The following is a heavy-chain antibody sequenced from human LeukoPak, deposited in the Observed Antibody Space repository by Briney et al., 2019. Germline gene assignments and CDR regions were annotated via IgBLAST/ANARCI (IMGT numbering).Heavy chain of an antibody. CDR1: GGSISSYY. J-gene: IGHJ4*02. D-gene: IGHD3-16*02. V-gene: IGHV4-59*12. Sequence: SKTLSLTCTVSGGSISSYYWSWIRQPPGKGLEWIGYIYYSGSTNYNPSLKSRVTISVDTSKNQFSLKLSSVTAADTAVYYCGRDRGGGLRLGELSLFDYWGQGTLVTVSS. CDR3: GRDRGGGLRLGELSLFDY. CDR2: IYYSGST.